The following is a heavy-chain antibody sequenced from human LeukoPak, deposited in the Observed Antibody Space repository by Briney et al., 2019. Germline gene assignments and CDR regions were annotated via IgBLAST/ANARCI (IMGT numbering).Heavy chain of an antibody. CDR3: ARGGYSYGQDYYYYYMDV. Sequence: SETLSLTCAVSGASITSYYWSWIRQPPGKGLEWIGYVYYSGTTNYNPSVKSRVTISIDTSKNQLSLKLTSVTAADTAVYYCARGGYSYGQDYYYYYMDVWGKGTTVTISS. D-gene: IGHD5-18*01. J-gene: IGHJ6*03. CDR1: GASITSYY. CDR2: VYYSGTT. V-gene: IGHV4-59*01.